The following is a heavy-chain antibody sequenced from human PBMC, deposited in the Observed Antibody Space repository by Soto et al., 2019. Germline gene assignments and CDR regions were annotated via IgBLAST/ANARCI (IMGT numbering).Heavy chain of an antibody. CDR3: GRERWGLLDI. CDR2: INADGSIA. V-gene: IGHV3-23*01. J-gene: IGHJ3*02. D-gene: IGHD7-27*01. Sequence: EVQLLESGGGLVQPGGSLRLSCVGSGFSFSSYAMNWVRQAPGQGLEWVSGINADGSIAHYAESVKGRFTISRDNAKNTLWLQVNSLRDDDTAVYYCGRERWGLLDIWGQGAMVTVSS. CDR1: GFSFSSYA.